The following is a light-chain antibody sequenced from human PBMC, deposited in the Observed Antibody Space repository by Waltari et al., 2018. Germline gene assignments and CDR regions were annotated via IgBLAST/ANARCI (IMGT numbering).Light chain of an antibody. J-gene: IGKJ2*01. Sequence: DIQMTQSPSSLSASVGDRVTISCRASQNISAYLNWYQQKPGKAPKLLIYATSSLQSGVPSRFSDSGSGAHFTLTINSLQPEDFATYYCQQSYTTPRTFGQGTNLEI. CDR3: QQSYTTPRT. V-gene: IGKV1-39*01. CDR2: ATS. CDR1: QNISAY.